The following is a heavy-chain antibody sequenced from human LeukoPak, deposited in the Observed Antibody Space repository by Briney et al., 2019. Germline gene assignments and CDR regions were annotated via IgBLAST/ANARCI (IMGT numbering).Heavy chain of an antibody. CDR3: ARGHYDVLASSYKWTPDY. Sequence: GGSLRLSCASSGFTFNTFNMNWFRQAPGKGLEGVSSINSGGDYKYYADSVEGRFTTSRDNAKNSLSLQLNTLRVEDTAIYYCARGHYDVLASSYKWTPDYWGQGTLVTVSS. CDR1: GFTFNTFN. J-gene: IGHJ4*02. D-gene: IGHD3-9*01. CDR2: INSGGDYK. V-gene: IGHV3-21*01.